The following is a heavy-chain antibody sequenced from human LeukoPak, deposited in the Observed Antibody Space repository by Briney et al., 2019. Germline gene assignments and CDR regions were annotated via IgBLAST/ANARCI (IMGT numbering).Heavy chain of an antibody. V-gene: IGHV4-59*01. J-gene: IGHJ4*02. CDR1: GGFISSYY. CDR2: IYYSGRT. D-gene: IGHD1-1*01. Sequence: SETLSLTCTVSGGFISSYYWSWIRQPPGKGLEWIAYIYYSGRTNYNPSLKSRVTISVDTSKNQFSLKLSSVTAADTAVYYCARTLDDGTLDYWGQGTLVTVSS. CDR3: ARTLDDGTLDY.